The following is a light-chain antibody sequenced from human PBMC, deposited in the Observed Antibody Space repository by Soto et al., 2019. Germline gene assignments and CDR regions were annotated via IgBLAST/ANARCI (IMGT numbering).Light chain of an antibody. Sequence: DIQMTQSPSSLSASVGDRVTITCRASQSISNYLNWYQQKLGKAPKLLIYGASSLQSGVPSRFXXXGSGTDFTLIISSLQPEDSATYYCQESNRVPFTFGGGTKLEIK. CDR1: QSISNY. J-gene: IGKJ4*01. CDR2: GAS. CDR3: QESNRVPFT. V-gene: IGKV1-39*01.